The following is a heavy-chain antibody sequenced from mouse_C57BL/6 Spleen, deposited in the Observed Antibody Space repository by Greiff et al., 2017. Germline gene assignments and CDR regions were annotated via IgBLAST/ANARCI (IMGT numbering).Heavy chain of an antibody. CDR2: INYDGSST. V-gene: IGHV5-16*01. D-gene: IGHD1-1*01. J-gene: IGHJ1*03. Sequence: EVMLVESEGGLVQPGSSMKLSCTASGFTFSDSYMAWVRQVPEKGLEWVANINYDGSSTYYLDSLKSRFIISRDNATNILYLQMSSLKSEDTATYYCARPPYYYGSSRDWYFDVWGTGTTVTVSS. CDR3: ARPPYYYGSSRDWYFDV. CDR1: GFTFSDSY.